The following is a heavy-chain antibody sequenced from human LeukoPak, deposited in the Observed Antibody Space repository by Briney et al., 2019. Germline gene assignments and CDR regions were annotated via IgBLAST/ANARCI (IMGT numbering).Heavy chain of an antibody. CDR2: ISSNGGST. J-gene: IGHJ4*02. CDR1: GFTFSSYA. V-gene: IGHV3-64*01. D-gene: IGHD2/OR15-2a*01. Sequence: GSLRLSCAASGFTFSSYAMHWVRQAPGKGLEYVSAISSNGGSTYYANSVKGRFTISRDNSKNTLYLQMGSLRAEDMAVYYCARGLIGGVDYWGQGTLVTVSS. CDR3: ARGLIGGVDY.